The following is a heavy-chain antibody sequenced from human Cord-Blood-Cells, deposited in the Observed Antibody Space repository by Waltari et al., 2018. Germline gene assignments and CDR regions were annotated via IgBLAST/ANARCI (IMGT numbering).Heavy chain of an antibody. Sequence: QVQLVESGGGVVQPGRSLRLPCAAAGFTFSGSALHWVRQAPGKGLEWVAVISYDGSNKYYADSVKGRFTISRDNSKNTLYLQMNSLRAEDTAVYYCAREDYWGQGTLVTVSS. CDR3: AREDY. V-gene: IGHV3-30-3*01. J-gene: IGHJ4*02. CDR2: ISYDGSNK. CDR1: GFTFSGSA.